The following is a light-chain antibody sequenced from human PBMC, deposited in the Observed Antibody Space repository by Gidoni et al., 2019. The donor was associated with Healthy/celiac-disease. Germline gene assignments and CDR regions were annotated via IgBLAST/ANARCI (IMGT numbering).Light chain of an antibody. Sequence: QSALTQPASVSGSPGQAITISCTGTSSDVGGYHYVSWYQQHPGKAPKLMIYDVSNRPSGVSNRFSGSKSGNTASLTISGIQAEDEADYYCSSYTSSSTPGFGGGTKLTVL. CDR3: SSYTSSSTPG. V-gene: IGLV2-14*01. CDR1: SSDVGGYHY. CDR2: DVS. J-gene: IGLJ2*01.